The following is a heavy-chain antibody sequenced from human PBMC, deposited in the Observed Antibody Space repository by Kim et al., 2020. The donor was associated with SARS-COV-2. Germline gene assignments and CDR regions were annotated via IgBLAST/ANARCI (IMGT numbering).Heavy chain of an antibody. Sequence: WGSLRLSCAASGFTFDAYGMSWVRQSPGKGLDWVSGINWNGGSTGYAASVKGRFTISRDNAKNSLYLQMNSLRAEDTALYHCAKVSSYDILTGYYYGMDVWGQGTTVTVSS. J-gene: IGHJ6*02. CDR3: AKVSSYDILTGYYYGMDV. CDR1: GFTFDAYG. V-gene: IGHV3-20*01. CDR2: INWNGGST. D-gene: IGHD3-9*01.